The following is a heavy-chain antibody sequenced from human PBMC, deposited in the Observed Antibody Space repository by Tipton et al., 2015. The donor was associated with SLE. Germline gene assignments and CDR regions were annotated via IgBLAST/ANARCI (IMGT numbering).Heavy chain of an antibody. V-gene: IGHV4-59*01. D-gene: IGHD1-26*01. J-gene: IGHJ4*02. CDR3: ASDGYGGSHFSY. CDR2: IYYSGST. CDR1: GGSISSYY. Sequence: TLSLTCTVSGGSISSYYWSWIRQPPGKGLEWIGYIYYSGSTNYNPSLKSRVTISVDTSKNQFSLKLSSVTAADTAVYYCASDGYGGSHFSYWGQGTLVTVSS.